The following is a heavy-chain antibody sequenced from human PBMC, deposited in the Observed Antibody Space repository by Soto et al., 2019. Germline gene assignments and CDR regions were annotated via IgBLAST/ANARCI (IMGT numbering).Heavy chain of an antibody. J-gene: IGHJ4*02. CDR2: IIPIFGTA. Sequence: SGKVSCKASGGAFSSYAISWVRQAPGQGLEWMGGIIPIFGTANYAQKFQGRVTITADKSTSTAYMELSSLRSEDTAVYYCARTVDYYDSSGYYPPFDYWGQGTLVTVSS. V-gene: IGHV1-69*06. CDR3: ARTVDYYDSSGYYPPFDY. D-gene: IGHD3-22*01. CDR1: GGAFSSYA.